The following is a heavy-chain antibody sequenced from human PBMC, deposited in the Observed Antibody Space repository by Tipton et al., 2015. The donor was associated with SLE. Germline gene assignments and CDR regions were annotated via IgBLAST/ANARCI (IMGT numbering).Heavy chain of an antibody. Sequence: LRLSCSVSGDSMKSRYWSWIRQSPGKGLEWIGFIFYGGSSTTNYNPSLERRLTTSIDTSKDQFSLRLSSVTAADTAAYFCARGLYSNFYYNYYMDVWGKGTTVTVSS. CDR1: GDSMKSRY. J-gene: IGHJ6*03. CDR2: IFYGGSSTT. D-gene: IGHD4-11*01. V-gene: IGHV4-59*08. CDR3: ARGLYSNFYYNYYMDV.